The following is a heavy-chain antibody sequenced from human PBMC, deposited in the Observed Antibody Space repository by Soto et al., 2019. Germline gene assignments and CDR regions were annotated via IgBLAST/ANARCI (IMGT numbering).Heavy chain of an antibody. CDR3: AKAYSNSWPNDWFDP. Sequence: EVQLLESGGGWLQPGGSLRLSCAASGFTFSSYAMNWVRQAPGKGLEWVSGITGSGAGSYYSDSVKGRFTISRDNSKNTWYLQMNSLRAGDTGVYYCAKAYSNSWPNDWFDPWGQGTLVTVSS. D-gene: IGHD6-13*01. V-gene: IGHV3-23*01. CDR1: GFTFSSYA. J-gene: IGHJ5*02. CDR2: ITGSGAGS.